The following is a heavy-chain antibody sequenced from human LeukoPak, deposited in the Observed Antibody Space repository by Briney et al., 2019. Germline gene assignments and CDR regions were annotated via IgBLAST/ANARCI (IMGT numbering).Heavy chain of an antibody. V-gene: IGHV3-66*01. CDR3: ARDSGYGIEGY. CDR2: IYSGGST. D-gene: IGHD5-12*01. CDR1: GFTVSSNY. J-gene: IGHJ4*02. Sequence: GGSLRLSCAASGFTVSSNYMSWVRQAPGKGLEWVSVIYSGGSTYYADSVKGRFTISRDNAKNSLYLQMNSLRDEDTAVYYYARDSGYGIEGYWGQGTLVTVSS.